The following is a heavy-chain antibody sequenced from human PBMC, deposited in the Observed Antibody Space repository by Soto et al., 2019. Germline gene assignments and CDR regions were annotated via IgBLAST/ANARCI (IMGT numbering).Heavy chain of an antibody. CDR1: GGSITSSNYY. J-gene: IGHJ4*02. CDR3: ARHAGFTVTTFDS. Sequence: TSETLSLTCTVSGGSITSSNYYWGWVRQPPGKGLEWIGSFYYTGISYYNPSLKSRVPFSVDTSKNRFSLGLISVTAADTAVYYCARHAGFTVTTFDSWGQGALVTVSS. CDR2: FYYTGIS. V-gene: IGHV4-39*01. D-gene: IGHD4-17*01.